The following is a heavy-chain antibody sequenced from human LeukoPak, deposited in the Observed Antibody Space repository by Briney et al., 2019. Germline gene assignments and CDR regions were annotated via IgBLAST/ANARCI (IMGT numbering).Heavy chain of an antibody. J-gene: IGHJ3*02. D-gene: IGHD3-3*01. CDR2: IIPIFGTA. Sequence: GASVKVSCKASGGTFSSYAISWVRQAPGQGLEWMGGIIPIFGTANYAQKFQGRVTITTDESTSTAYMELSSLRSEDTAVYYCAREGGYDFWDAFDIWGQGTMVTVSS. CDR3: AREGGYDFWDAFDI. V-gene: IGHV1-69*05. CDR1: GGTFSSYA.